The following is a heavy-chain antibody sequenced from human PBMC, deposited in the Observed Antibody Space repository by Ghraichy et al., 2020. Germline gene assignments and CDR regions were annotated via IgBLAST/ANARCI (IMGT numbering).Heavy chain of an antibody. CDR3: ARHLVLGARDYYYYGMDV. V-gene: IGHV4-4*09. CDR1: GGSISSYY. J-gene: IGHJ6*02. CDR2: IYTSGSI. Sequence: SETLSLTCTVSGGSISSYYWSWIRQPPGKGLEWIGYIYTSGSINYNPSLKSRVTISVDTSKNQFSLKLSSVTAADTAVYYCARHLVLGARDYYYYGMDVWGQGTTVTVSS. D-gene: IGHD6-6*01.